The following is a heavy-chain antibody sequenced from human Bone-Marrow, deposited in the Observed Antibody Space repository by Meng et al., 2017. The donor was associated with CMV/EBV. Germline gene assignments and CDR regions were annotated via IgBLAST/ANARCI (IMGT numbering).Heavy chain of an antibody. D-gene: IGHD2-15*01. J-gene: IGHJ6*02. CDR1: GYTFTSYD. CDR2: MNPNSGNT. V-gene: IGHV1-8*01. CDR3: ARGQSGSPPFYYYYYYGMDV. Sequence: ASVKVSCKASGYTFTSYDINWVRQATGQGLEWMGWMNPNSGNTGYAQKFQGRVTMTRNTSISTAYMELSSLRSEDTAVYYCARGQSGSPPFYYYYYYGMDVWGQGTTVTVSS.